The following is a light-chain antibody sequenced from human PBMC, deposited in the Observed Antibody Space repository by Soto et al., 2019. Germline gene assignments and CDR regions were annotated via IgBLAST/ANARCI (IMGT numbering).Light chain of an antibody. Sequence: DIQMTQSPATLSASVGDRVTITCRASQSISRWLTLYQQKPGKAPKLLIYAASTLQSGVPSRFSGSGSGTDFTHTIRCLQSEDFASYDLQRYKSNRWTFGRGTKVDIK. V-gene: IGKV1-5*01. CDR3: QRYKSNRWT. CDR1: QSISRW. CDR2: AAS. J-gene: IGKJ1*01.